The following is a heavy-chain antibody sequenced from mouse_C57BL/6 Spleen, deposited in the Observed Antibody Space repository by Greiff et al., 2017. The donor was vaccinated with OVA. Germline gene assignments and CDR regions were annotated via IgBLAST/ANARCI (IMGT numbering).Heavy chain of an antibody. J-gene: IGHJ3*01. Sequence: VQLQQSGAELARPGASVKLSCKASGYTFTSYGISWVKQRTGQGLEWIGEIYPRSGNTYYNEKFKGKATLTADKSSSTAYMELRSLTSEDSAVYFCARHEDPVTFAYWGQGTLVTVSA. CDR1: GYTFTSYG. D-gene: IGHD2-5*01. CDR3: ARHEDPVTFAY. V-gene: IGHV1-81*01. CDR2: IYPRSGNT.